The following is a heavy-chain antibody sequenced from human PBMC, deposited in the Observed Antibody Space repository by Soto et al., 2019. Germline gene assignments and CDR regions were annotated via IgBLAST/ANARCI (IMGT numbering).Heavy chain of an antibody. D-gene: IGHD6-6*01. J-gene: IGHJ4*02. CDR2: IIPIFGTP. Sequence: SVKVSCKASGGTFSSYAISWVGQAPGQGLEWMGGIIPIFGTPSYAQKFQGRVTITADESTSTAYMELSSLRSEDTAVYYCAREYRSSSGRFDNWGQGTLVTVSS. V-gene: IGHV1-69*13. CDR3: AREYRSSSGRFDN. CDR1: GGTFSSYA.